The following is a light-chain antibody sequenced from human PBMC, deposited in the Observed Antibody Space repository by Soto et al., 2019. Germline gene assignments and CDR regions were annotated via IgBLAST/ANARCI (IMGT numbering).Light chain of an antibody. V-gene: IGKV1-33*01. CDR1: QDISNY. CDR2: DAS. CDR3: QQYDNFPRT. Sequence: DIQMTQSPSSLSASVGDRVTITCQASQDISNYLNWYQQKPGKAPKLLIYDASKLETGVPSRFSGSGSGTDFTFTISSLQAEDIATFYCQQYDNFPRTFGGGTKVEIK. J-gene: IGKJ4*01.